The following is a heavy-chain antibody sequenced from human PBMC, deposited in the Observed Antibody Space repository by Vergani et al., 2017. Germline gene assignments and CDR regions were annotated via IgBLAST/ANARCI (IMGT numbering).Heavy chain of an antibody. CDR2: IYYSGST. V-gene: IGHV4-39*07. D-gene: IGHD1-26*01. J-gene: IGHJ3*02. CDR1: GGSISSSSYY. CDR3: AREIVGPTTAFDI. Sequence: QLQLQESGPGLVKPSETLSLTCTVSGGSISSSSYYWGWIRQPPGKGLEWIGSIYYSGSTYYNPSLKSRVTISVDTSKNQFSLKLSSVTAADTAVYYCAREIVGPTTAFDIWGQGTMVTVSS.